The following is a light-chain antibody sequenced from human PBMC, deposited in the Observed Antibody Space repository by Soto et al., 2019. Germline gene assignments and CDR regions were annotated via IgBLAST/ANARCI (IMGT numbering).Light chain of an antibody. CDR2: DAT. V-gene: IGLV7-46*01. CDR1: TGAVTSDHY. J-gene: IGLJ2*01. Sequence: QAVVTQEPSLTVSPGETVTLTCGSSTGAVTSDHYPYWFQQKPGQAPRALIFDATNKHSWTPARFSGSLLGGKAALTLSGAQPEDEADYDCLRFGGPRVFGGGTKLTVL. CDR3: LRFGGPRV.